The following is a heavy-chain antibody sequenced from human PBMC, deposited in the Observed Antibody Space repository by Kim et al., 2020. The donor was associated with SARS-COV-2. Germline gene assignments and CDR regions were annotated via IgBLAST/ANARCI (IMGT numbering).Heavy chain of an antibody. J-gene: IGHJ6*02. CDR3: AKDHDRIWFGELNPPMGYQAKNNYGMDV. CDR1: GFTFSSYG. V-gene: IGHV3-30*18. CDR2: ISYDGSNK. Sequence: GGSLRLSCAASGFTFSSYGMHWVRQAPGKGLEWVAVISYDGSNKYYADSVKGRFTISRDNSKNTLYLQMNSLRAEDTAVYYCAKDHDRIWFGELNPPMGYQAKNNYGMDVWGQGTTVTVSS. D-gene: IGHD3-10*01.